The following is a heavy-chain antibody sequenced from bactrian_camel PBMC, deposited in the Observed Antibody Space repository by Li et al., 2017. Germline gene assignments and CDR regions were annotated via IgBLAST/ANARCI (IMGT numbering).Heavy chain of an antibody. Sequence: VGGSVQAGRSLRLICEVSGLMNTCMGWFRQAPGKEREGVACLFRAAGGSTHYADSVKGRFTISQDNAKNTVYLQMNSLKPEDTAVYYCSSRACKYGSWGQGTQVTVS. CDR3: SSRACKYGS. CDR2: LFRAAGGST. V-gene: IGHV3S68*01. J-gene: IGHJ4*01. CDR1: GLMNTC.